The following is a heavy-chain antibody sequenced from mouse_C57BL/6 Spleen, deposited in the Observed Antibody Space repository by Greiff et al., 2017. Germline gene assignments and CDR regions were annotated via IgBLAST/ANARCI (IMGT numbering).Heavy chain of an antibody. J-gene: IGHJ4*01. V-gene: IGHV1-82*01. CDR2: IYPGDGDT. CDR1: GYAFSSSW. CDR3: ATDDFAFAMDY. D-gene: IGHD2-4*01. Sequence: VQLQQSGPELVKPGASVKISCKASGYAFSSSWMNWVKQRPGKGLEWIGRIYPGDGDTNYNGKFKGKATLTADKSSSTAYMQLSRLTSEDSAVYCCATDDFAFAMDYWGQGTSVTVSS.